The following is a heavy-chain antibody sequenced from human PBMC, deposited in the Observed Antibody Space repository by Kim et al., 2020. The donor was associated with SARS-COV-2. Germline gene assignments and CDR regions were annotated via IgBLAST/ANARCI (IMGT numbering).Heavy chain of an antibody. D-gene: IGHD3-10*01. J-gene: IGHJ4*02. V-gene: IGHV3-23*01. CDR1: GFTFSIYD. CDR3: AKRHYFGSGSFDY. Sequence: GGSLRLSCAASGFTFSIYDMTWVRQAPGKGLEWVSVVSGSGGSTHYADSVKGRLTISRDNSKNTLYLQMNSLRAEDTAIYYCAKRHYFGSGSFDYWGQGT. CDR2: VSGSGGST.